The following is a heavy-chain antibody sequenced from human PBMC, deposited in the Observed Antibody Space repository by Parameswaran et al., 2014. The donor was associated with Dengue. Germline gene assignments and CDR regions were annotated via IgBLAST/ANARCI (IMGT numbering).Heavy chain of an antibody. CDR3: ARETTPWGYDNIDDI. D-gene: IGHD3-9*01. CDR1: GGSISSYY. J-gene: IGHJ3*02. Sequence: SETLSLTCTVSGGSISSYYWSWIRQPPGKGLEWIGYIYYSGSTNYNPSLKSRVTISVDTSKNQFSLKLSSVTAADTAVYYCARETTPWGYDNIDDIWGQGTMVTVSS. V-gene: IGHV4-59*01. CDR2: IYYSGST.